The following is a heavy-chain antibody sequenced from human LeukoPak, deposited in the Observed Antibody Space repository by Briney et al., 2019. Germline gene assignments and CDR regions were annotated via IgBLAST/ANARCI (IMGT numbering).Heavy chain of an antibody. CDR3: ARDEYKADAY. D-gene: IGHD2/OR15-2a*01. V-gene: IGHV3-23*01. CDR1: GFTFTSFA. Sequence: GGSLRVSCAALGFTFTSFALAWVRRAPGKGLEWISVISGDGDSTHYADSVKGRFTISRDNSKNTLYLQMNSLRAEDTAIYYCARDEYKADAYWGLGTLVTVSS. J-gene: IGHJ4*02. CDR2: ISGDGDST.